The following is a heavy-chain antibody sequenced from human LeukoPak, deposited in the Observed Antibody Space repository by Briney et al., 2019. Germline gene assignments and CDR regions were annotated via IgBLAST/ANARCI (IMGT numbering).Heavy chain of an antibody. V-gene: IGHV3-7*01. J-gene: IGHJ4*02. CDR3: ARDLAAAEYYFDY. CDR2: IKQDGSEK. D-gene: IGHD6-13*01. Sequence: GGSLRLSCAASGFTFSSYWMSWIRQAPGKGLEWVANIKQDGSEKYYVDSVKGRFTISRDNAKNSLYLQMNSLRAEDTAVYYCARDLAAAEYYFDYWGQGTLVTVSS. CDR1: GFTFSSYW.